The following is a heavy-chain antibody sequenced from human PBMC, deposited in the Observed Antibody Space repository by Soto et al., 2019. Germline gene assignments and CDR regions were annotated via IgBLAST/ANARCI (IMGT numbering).Heavy chain of an antibody. CDR3: AKDFPIFCGGGCYPGDFLH. CDR2: ISASGVGT. CDR1: GFTFSSYD. J-gene: IGHJ1*01. V-gene: IGHV3-23*01. D-gene: IGHD2-21*02. Sequence: GGSLRLSCAASGFTFSSYDMSWVRQAPGKGLEWVSAISASGVGTFYAESVKGRFTISRDNSKNTLYLQMNSLRAEDTAVYYCAKDFPIFCGGGCYPGDFLHWGQGTPVPVSS.